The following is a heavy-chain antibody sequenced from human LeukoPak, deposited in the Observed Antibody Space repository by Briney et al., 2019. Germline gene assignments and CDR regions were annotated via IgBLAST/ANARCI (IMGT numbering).Heavy chain of an antibody. CDR1: GFSLSTYA. V-gene: IGHV3-23*01. D-gene: IGHD1-26*01. J-gene: IGHJ4*02. Sequence: GGSLRLSCAASGFSLSTYALSWVRQAPGGGLEWVAAISGSGDKTYHADSVKGRFTISKDNSENRLSLQMDSLRADDTARYYCARRVGGTPDYWGPGTLVTVSS. CDR2: ISGSGDKT. CDR3: ARRVGGTPDY.